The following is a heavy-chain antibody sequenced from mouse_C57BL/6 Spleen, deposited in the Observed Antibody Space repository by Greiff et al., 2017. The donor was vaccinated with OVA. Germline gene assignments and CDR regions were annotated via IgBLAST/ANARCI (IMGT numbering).Heavy chain of an antibody. D-gene: IGHD2-2*01. V-gene: IGHV5-4*01. CDR2: ISEGGSYT. Sequence: EVQLVESGGGLVKPGGSLKLSCAASGFTFSSYAMSWVRQTPETRLEWVAIISEGGSYTYYPDNVKGRFTISSDNAKNNLYLQMSHQKSEDTAMYYCAREGGTTMVTTRYFDYWGQGTTLTVSS. CDR3: AREGGTTMVTTRYFDY. J-gene: IGHJ2*01. CDR1: GFTFSSYA.